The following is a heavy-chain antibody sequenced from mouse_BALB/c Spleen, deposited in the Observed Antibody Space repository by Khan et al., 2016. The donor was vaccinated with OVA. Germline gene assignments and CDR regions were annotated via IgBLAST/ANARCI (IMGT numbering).Heavy chain of an antibody. D-gene: IGHD2-4*01. CDR3: AGGITTGNWYFAD. CDR1: AYSITSDYA. J-gene: IGHJ1*01. Sequence: EVQLQESGPGLVKPSQSLSLTCTVTAYSITSDYAWNWIRQFPGNRLEWMGYINYSGRTDYNPSLKSRISITRDTSKNQFFLQLNSVTTEDTATYYWAGGITTGNWYFADWGAGTSVTVSS. V-gene: IGHV3-2*02. CDR2: INYSGRT.